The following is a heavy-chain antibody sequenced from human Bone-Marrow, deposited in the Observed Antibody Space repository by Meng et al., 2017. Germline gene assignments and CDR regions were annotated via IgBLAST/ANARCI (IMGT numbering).Heavy chain of an antibody. CDR3: AKDRTSSWALDY. Sequence: QVRLVESGGGVVQPGRSLRLSCAASGFTFSSSGMHWVRQAPGKGLEWVSTVSYDGSHQSFADSVKGRFTMSRLNSKNTLYLQMNSLRSEDTAVYYCAKDRTSSWALDYWGQGALVTVSS. CDR1: GFTFSSSG. V-gene: IGHV3-30*18. J-gene: IGHJ4*02. CDR2: VSYDGSHQ. D-gene: IGHD6-13*01.